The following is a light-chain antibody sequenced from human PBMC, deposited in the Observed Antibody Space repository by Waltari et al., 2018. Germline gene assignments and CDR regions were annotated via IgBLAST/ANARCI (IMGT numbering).Light chain of an antibody. Sequence: RARHTVSANQAWYPQNPGQAPRLLMYGASTRSTDIPARFSGSGSGTEFTLTISSLQPEDFAIYYCQQYNNWPPQAAFGQGTKLEIK. CDR1: HTVSAN. V-gene: IGKV3-15*01. J-gene: IGKJ2*01. CDR2: GAS. CDR3: QQYNNWPPQAA.